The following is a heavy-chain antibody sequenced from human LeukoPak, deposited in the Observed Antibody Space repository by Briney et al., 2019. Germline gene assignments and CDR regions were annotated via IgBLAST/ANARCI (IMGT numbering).Heavy chain of an antibody. CDR2: IYYSGNT. CDR1: GGSISSYY. V-gene: IGHV4-59*01. D-gene: IGHD5-24*01. Sequence: SETLSLTCTVSGGSISSYYWSWIRQPPGKGLEWIDYIYYSGNTNYNPSLKSRVTISVDTSKNQFSLKLSSVTAADTAMYYCARSRDGCLFDYWGQGTLVTVSS. J-gene: IGHJ4*02. CDR3: ARSRDGCLFDY.